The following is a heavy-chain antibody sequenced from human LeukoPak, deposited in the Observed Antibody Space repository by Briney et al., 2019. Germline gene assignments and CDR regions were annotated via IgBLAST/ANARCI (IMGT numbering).Heavy chain of an antibody. CDR3: ASGPNLRPYYYYYYMDV. Sequence: SVKLSCKASGGTFSSYAISWVRQAPGQGLGWMGGIIPIFGTANYAQKFQGRVTITTDESTSTAYMELSSLRSDDTAVYYCASGPNLRPYYYYYYMDVWGKGTTVTVSS. CDR1: GGTFSSYA. D-gene: IGHD4/OR15-4a*01. J-gene: IGHJ6*03. V-gene: IGHV1-69*05. CDR2: IIPIFGTA.